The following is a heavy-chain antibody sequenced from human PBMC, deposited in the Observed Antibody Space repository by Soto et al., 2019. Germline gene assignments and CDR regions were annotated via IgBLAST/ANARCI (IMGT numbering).Heavy chain of an antibody. CDR2: IIPIFGTA. D-gene: IGHD3-10*01. CDR3: ARGDYGSGSYHYHYGMVV. CDR1: GGTFSSYA. Sequence: SVKVSCKASGGTFSSYAISWVRQAPGQGLEWMGGIIPIFGTANYAQKFQGRVTITADESTSTAYMELSSLRSEDTAVYYCARGDYGSGSYHYHYGMVVSGPAPTVTVSS. V-gene: IGHV1-69*13. J-gene: IGHJ6*02.